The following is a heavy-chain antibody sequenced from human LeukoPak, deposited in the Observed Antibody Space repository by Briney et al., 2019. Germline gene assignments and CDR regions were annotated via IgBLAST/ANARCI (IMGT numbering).Heavy chain of an antibody. J-gene: IGHJ4*02. D-gene: IGHD1-26*01. Sequence: GGSLRLSCAASGFTFSSYAMHWVRRAPGKGLEWVAVISYDGSNKYYADSVKGRFTISRDNSKNTLYLQMNSLRAEDTAVYYCASLGQGGSSDSDYWGQGTLVTVSS. CDR3: ASLGQGGSSDSDY. CDR1: GFTFSSYA. V-gene: IGHV3-30-3*01. CDR2: ISYDGSNK.